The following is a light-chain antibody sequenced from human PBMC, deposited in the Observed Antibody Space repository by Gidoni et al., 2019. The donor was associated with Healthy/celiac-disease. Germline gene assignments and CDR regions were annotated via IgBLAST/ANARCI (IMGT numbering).Light chain of an antibody. CDR3: QQSYSTSWT. CDR1: QSISSY. Sequence: DSQMTQSPSSLSASVGDRVTITCRASQSISSYLNWYQQKPGKAPKLLIYAASSLQSGVPSMFSGSGSGTDFTLTISSLQPEDFATYYCQQSYSTSWTFGQGTKVEIK. CDR2: AAS. V-gene: IGKV1-39*01. J-gene: IGKJ1*01.